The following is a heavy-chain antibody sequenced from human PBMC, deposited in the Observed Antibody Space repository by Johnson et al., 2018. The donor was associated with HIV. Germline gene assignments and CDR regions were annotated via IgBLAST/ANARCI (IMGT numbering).Heavy chain of an antibody. V-gene: IGHV3-7*01. CDR3: AREGGIAAAGTDAFDI. D-gene: IGHD6-13*01. CDR1: GFTFSSYW. J-gene: IGHJ3*02. Sequence: VQLVESGGGLVQPGGSLRLSCAASGFTFSSYWMSWVRQAPGKGLEWVANIKQDGSEKYYVDSVKGRFPISRDNAKNSLYLQMNSLRAEDTAVYYCAREGGIAAAGTDAFDIWGQGTMVTVSS. CDR2: IKQDGSEK.